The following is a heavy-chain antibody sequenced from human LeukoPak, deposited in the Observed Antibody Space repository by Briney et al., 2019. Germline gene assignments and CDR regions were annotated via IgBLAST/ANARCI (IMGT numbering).Heavy chain of an antibody. CDR3: ARYGSGKGYGMDV. J-gene: IGHJ6*02. Sequence: SETLSLTCAVYGGSFSGYYWSWIRQPPGKGLEWIGEINHSGSTNYNPSLKSRVTISVDTSKNQFSLELSSVTAADTAVYYCARYGSGKGYGMDVWGQGTTVTVSS. V-gene: IGHV4-34*01. D-gene: IGHD3-10*01. CDR2: INHSGST. CDR1: GGSFSGYY.